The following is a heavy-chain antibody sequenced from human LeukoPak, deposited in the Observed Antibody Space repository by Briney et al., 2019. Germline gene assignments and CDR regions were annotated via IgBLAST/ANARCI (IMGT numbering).Heavy chain of an antibody. Sequence: LRLSCAASGFTFSSYAMSWIRQPPGKGLEEIGYIYYSGSTYYNPSLTSRVTISVDTSKNQFSLKVSSVTAADTAVYYCAREAPIFGVVITDYYYYGMDVWGQGTTVTVSS. D-gene: IGHD3-3*01. J-gene: IGHJ6*02. CDR3: AREAPIFGVVITDYYYYGMDV. CDR2: IYYSGST. CDR1: GFTFSSYA. V-gene: IGHV4-30-4*08.